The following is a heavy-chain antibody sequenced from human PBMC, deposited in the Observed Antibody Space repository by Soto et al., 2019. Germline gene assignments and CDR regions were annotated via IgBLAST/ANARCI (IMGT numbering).Heavy chain of an antibody. CDR1: GGTFSSYS. Sequence: QVQLVQSGAEVKEPGSSVKVSCKASGGTFSSYSISWVRQAPGQGLEWMGGIIPILGTVQYAQMFQGRLTITADESTSTAYMELSRLKSDDTSVYYCATRVSISLVVISWFDPWGRGTLVTVSS. CDR3: ATRVSISLVVISWFDP. CDR2: IIPILGTV. D-gene: IGHD2-15*01. V-gene: IGHV1-69*01. J-gene: IGHJ5*01.